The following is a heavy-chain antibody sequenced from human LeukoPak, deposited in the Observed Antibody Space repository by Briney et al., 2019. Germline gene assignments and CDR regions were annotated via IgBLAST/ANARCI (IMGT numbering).Heavy chain of an antibody. Sequence: GRSLRLSCAASGFTFNSYAKHWVRQAPGKGLEWLAVISSDGSNIYYADSVRGRFTISRDNSKNMLYLQMNSVRAEDTAVYYCARDREWDYLDYWGQGTLVTVSS. CDR1: GFTFNSYA. J-gene: IGHJ4*02. V-gene: IGHV3-30-3*01. D-gene: IGHD1-26*01. CDR3: ARDREWDYLDY. CDR2: ISSDGSNI.